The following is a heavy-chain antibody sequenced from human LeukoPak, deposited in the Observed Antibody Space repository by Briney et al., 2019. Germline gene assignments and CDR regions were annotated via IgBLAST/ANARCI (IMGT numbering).Heavy chain of an antibody. V-gene: IGHV4-34*01. CDR1: GGSFSGYY. Sequence: SETLSLTCAVYGGSFSGYYWSWICQPPGKGLEWIGEINHSGSTNYNPSLKSRVTISVDTSENQFSLKLSSVTAADTAVYYCARKDLSSGYYHDYWGQGTLVTVSS. D-gene: IGHD3-22*01. CDR3: ARKDLSSGYYHDY. J-gene: IGHJ4*02. CDR2: INHSGST.